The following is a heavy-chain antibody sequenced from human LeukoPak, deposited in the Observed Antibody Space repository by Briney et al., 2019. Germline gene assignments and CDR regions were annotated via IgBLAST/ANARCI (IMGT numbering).Heavy chain of an antibody. J-gene: IGHJ4*02. CDR3: ASSNGGDYGDYGAFDY. Sequence: PSETLSLTCVLYGGSFTDYYWSWIRQHPGKGLEWIGYIYYSGSTYYNPSLKSRVTISVDTSKNQFSLKLSSVTAADTAVYYCASSNGGDYGDYGAFDYWGQGTLVTVSS. CDR1: GGSFTDYY. V-gene: IGHV4-31*11. D-gene: IGHD4-17*01. CDR2: IYYSGST.